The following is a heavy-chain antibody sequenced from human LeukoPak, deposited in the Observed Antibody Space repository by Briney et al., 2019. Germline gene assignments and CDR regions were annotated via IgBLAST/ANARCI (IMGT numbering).Heavy chain of an antibody. D-gene: IGHD4-23*01. V-gene: IGHV4-59*12. CDR3: ARDFGTTVVTPGVASAFDI. Sequence: SETLSLTCTVSGGSISSYYWSWIRQPPGDGLEWIGHIFFTGNTNYNPSLRSRITISIDTSKNQFSLHLSSVTAADTAVYYCARDFGTTVVTPGVASAFDIWGQGTMVTVSS. CDR1: GGSISSYY. CDR2: IFFTGNT. J-gene: IGHJ3*02.